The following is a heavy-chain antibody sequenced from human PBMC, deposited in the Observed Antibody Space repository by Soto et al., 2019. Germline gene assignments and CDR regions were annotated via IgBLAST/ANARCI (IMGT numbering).Heavy chain of an antibody. J-gene: IGHJ6*02. D-gene: IGHD3-9*01. CDR1: GFTFSSYG. CDR3: ARTALRYFDYRHGMDV. CDR2: IWYDGSNK. Sequence: GGSLRLSCAASGFTFSSYGMHWVRQAPGKGLEWVAVIWYDGSNKYYADSVKGRFTISRDNSKNTLYLQMNSLRAEDTAVYYCARTALRYFDYRHGMDVWGQGNTVTVS. V-gene: IGHV3-33*01.